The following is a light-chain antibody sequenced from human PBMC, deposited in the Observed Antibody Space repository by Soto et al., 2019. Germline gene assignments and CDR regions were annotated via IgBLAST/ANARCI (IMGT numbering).Light chain of an antibody. V-gene: IGKV3-20*01. J-gene: IGKJ2*01. CDR1: QSVSSSY. CDR3: QHYGGSPPVT. Sequence: EIVLTQSPGTLSLSPGERATLSCRASQSVSSSYLAWYQQKPGLAPRLLIYGASSRATGIPDRFSGSGSGADFTLTSSRLEPEDFAVYYCQHYGGSPPVTFGQGTKLEIK. CDR2: GAS.